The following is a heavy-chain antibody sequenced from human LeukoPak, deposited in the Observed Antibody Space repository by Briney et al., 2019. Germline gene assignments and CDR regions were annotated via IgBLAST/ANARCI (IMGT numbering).Heavy chain of an antibody. CDR3: ARRWGNIVGVTYEY. V-gene: IGHV4-39*01. J-gene: IGHJ4*02. Sequence: SETLSLTCTISGSSITSVSHYWGWIRQPPGKGLEWIGDIYYTGSTYYSPSLRSRVTMSVHTSEKQFSLRLNSVTAVDTAVYYCARRWGNIVGVTYEYWGQGTLVTVSS. CDR1: GSSITSVSHY. D-gene: IGHD3-16*01. CDR2: IYYTGST.